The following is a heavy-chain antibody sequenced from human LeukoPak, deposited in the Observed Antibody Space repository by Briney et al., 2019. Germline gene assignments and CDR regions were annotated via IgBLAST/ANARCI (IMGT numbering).Heavy chain of an antibody. V-gene: IGHV3-15*05. CDR3: AKDFSTSGWILDY. Sequence: GGSLRLSCAASGFTFSNAWMSWVRQAPGKGLEWVGRIKSKTDGGTTDYAAPVKGRFTISRDDSKNSLYLQMNSLRTEDTALYYCAKDFSTSGWILDYWGQGTLVTVSS. CDR1: GFTFSNAW. J-gene: IGHJ4*02. D-gene: IGHD6-25*01. CDR2: IKSKTDGGTT.